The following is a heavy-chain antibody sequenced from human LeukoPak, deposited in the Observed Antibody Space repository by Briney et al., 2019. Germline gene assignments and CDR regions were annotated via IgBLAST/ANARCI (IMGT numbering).Heavy chain of an antibody. J-gene: IGHJ5*02. CDR1: GGSFSGYY. V-gene: IGHV4-34*01. Sequence: PSETLSLTCAVYGGSFSGYYWSWIRQPPGKGLEWIGEINHSGSTNYNPSLKSRVTISVDTSKNQFSLKLSSVTAADTAVYYCARGDGSKQWLVRLWYNWFDPWGQGTLVTVSS. CDR3: ARGDGSKQWLVRLWYNWFDP. D-gene: IGHD6-19*01. CDR2: INHSGST.